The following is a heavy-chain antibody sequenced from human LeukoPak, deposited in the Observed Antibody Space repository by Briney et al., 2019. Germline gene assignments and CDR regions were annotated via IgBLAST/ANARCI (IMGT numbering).Heavy chain of an antibody. Sequence: GGSLRLSCAASGFTVSSNYMNWVRQAPGKGLEWVSVIVKGRFTISRDNSKNTLYLQMNSLRAEDTAVYYCARAGGGTYYYDSSGYSGAFDIWGQGTMVTVSS. V-gene: IGHV3-53*01. J-gene: IGHJ3*02. CDR2: I. D-gene: IGHD3-22*01. CDR3: ARAGGGTYYYDSSGYSGAFDI. CDR1: GFTVSSNY.